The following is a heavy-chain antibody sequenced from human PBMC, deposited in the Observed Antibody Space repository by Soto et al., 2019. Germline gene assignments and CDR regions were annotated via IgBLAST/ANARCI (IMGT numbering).Heavy chain of an antibody. CDR3: ARGGVSTRTFDY. CDR2: IYPSDSDT. V-gene: IGHV5-51*01. CDR1: GYNFAGYW. Sequence: PVESLSSSCKVSGYNFAGYWIAWVLQMPGKGLELMGIIYPSDSDTRYRPSFQGQVTISADKSISSAYLQWSSLRASDTAMYYCARGGVSTRTFDYWGQGTPVTVSS. D-gene: IGHD3-3*01. J-gene: IGHJ4*02.